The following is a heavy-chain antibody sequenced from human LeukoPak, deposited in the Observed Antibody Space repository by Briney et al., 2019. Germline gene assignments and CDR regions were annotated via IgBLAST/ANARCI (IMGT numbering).Heavy chain of an antibody. V-gene: IGHV4-39*07. D-gene: IGHD6-19*01. CDR2: NT. CDR1: GASISSSTYY. CDR3: ARSRSSGRARYFQH. J-gene: IGHJ1*01. Sequence: PSETLSLTCTVSGASISSSTYYWGWIRQPPGKGLEWIGSNTYYNPSLKSRVTISLDTSKNQFSLELGSLTAADTAVYYCARSRSSGRARYFQHWGQGTLVTVSS.